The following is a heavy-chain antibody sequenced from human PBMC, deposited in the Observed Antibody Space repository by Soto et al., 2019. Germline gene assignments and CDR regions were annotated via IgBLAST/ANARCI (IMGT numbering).Heavy chain of an antibody. CDR1: EFTLSNYW. J-gene: IGHJ6*02. V-gene: IGHV3-74*01. CDR2: INGDGSTT. CDR3: ARVPGSYYSMDV. Sequence: PGGSLRLSCAASEFTLSNYWMHWVRQAPGKGLVWVSRINGDGSTTHYADSVKGRVIISRDNAKNTLYLQMNSLRAEDTAVYYCARVPGSYYSMDVWGQGTTVTVSS.